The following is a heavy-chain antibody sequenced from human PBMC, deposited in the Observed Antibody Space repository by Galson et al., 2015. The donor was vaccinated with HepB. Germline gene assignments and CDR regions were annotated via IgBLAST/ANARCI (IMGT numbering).Heavy chain of an antibody. J-gene: IGHJ3*02. Sequence: ETLSLTCTVSGGSIDSYYWSWIRQPPGKGLEWIGHMYYSGGTNYNPSLKSRVTISVDTSKDQFSLELRSLAAADTAVYYCARGSCSRPTCYTKSHDAFDIWGQGTMVTVSS. CDR3: ARGSCSRPTCYTKSHDAFDI. D-gene: IGHD2-2*02. CDR2: MYYSGGT. V-gene: IGHV4-59*12. CDR1: GGSIDSYY.